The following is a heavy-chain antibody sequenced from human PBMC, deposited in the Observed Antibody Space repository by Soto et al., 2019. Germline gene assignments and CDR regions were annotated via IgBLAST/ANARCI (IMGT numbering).Heavy chain of an antibody. Sequence: QVQLQQWGAGLLKPSETLSLTCAVYGGSFSGYYWSWIRQPPGKVLEWIGEINHSGSTNYNPSLKSRVTISVDTSKNQFSLKLSSVTAADTAVYYCARGRSSSSWYRGYNWFDPWGQGTLVTVSS. J-gene: IGHJ5*02. V-gene: IGHV4-34*01. CDR1: GGSFSGYY. CDR3: ARGRSSSSWYRGYNWFDP. CDR2: INHSGST. D-gene: IGHD6-13*01.